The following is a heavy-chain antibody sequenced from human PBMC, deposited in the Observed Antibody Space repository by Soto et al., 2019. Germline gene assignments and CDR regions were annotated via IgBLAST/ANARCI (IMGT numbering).Heavy chain of an antibody. J-gene: IGHJ5*02. V-gene: IGHV4-4*02. CDR3: ARDKSAAQTPYCSGGSCYEP. Sequence: SETLSLTCAVSGGSISSSNWWSWVRQPPGKGLEWIGEIYHSGSTNYNPSLKSRVTISVDKSKNQFSLKLSSVTAADTAVYYCARDKSAAQTPYCSGGSCYEPWGQGTLVTVSS. D-gene: IGHD2-15*01. CDR2: IYHSGST. CDR1: GGSISSSNW.